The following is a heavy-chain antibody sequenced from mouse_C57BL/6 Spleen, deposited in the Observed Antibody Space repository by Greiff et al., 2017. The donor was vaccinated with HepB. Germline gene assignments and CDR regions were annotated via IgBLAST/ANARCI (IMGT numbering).Heavy chain of an antibody. Sequence: VQLKQSGAELVRPGASVKLSCTASGFNIKDDYMHWVKQRPEQGLEWIGWIDPENGDTEYASKFQGKATITADTSSNTAYLQLSSLTSEDTAVYYCTPLYYGSSYGAYWGQGTLVTVSA. CDR2: IDPENGDT. CDR3: TPLYYGSSYGAY. V-gene: IGHV14-4*01. CDR1: GFNIKDDY. D-gene: IGHD1-1*01. J-gene: IGHJ3*01.